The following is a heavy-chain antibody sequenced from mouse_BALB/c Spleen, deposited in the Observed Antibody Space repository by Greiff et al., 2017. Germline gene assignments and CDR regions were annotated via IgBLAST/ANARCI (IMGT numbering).Heavy chain of an antibody. V-gene: IGHV3-2*02. J-gene: IGHJ1*01. CDR3: ARWLLEGWYFDV. CDR2: ISYSGST. D-gene: IGHD2-3*01. CDR1: GYSITSDYA. Sequence: EVQLQESGPGLVKPSQSLSLTCTVTGYSITSDYAWNWIRQFPGNKLEWMGYISYSGSTSYNPSLKSRISITRDTSKNQFFLQLNSVTTEDTATYYCARWLLEGWYFDVWGAGTTVTVSS.